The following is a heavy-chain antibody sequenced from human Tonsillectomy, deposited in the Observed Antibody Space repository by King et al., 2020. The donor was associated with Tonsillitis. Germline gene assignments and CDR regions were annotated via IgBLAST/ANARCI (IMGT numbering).Heavy chain of an antibody. D-gene: IGHD3-10*01. V-gene: IGHV3-7*01. J-gene: IGHJ4*02. Sequence: VQLVESGGGLVQPGGSLRLSCAGSGFTFKNYCMNWVRQAPGRGLEWVATIKDEESVKYYVDSVKGRFTITRDNSKNLLSLQMNSLRAEDTAVYYCARDTMVLTYFFDYWGQGTSVTVSS. CDR1: GFTFKNYC. CDR3: ARDTMVLTYFFDY. CDR2: IKDEESVK.